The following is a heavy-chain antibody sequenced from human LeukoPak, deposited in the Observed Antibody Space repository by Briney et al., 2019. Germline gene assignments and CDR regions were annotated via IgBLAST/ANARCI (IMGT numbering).Heavy chain of an antibody. D-gene: IGHD6-19*01. V-gene: IGHV1-2*02. Sequence: ASVKASCKASGYTFTGYYMHWVRQAPGQGLEWMGWINPNSGGTNYAQKFQGRATMTRDTSISTAYMELSRLRSDDTAVYYCARGEQWLVESHFDYWGQGTLVTVSS. J-gene: IGHJ4*02. CDR3: ARGEQWLVESHFDY. CDR1: GYTFTGYY. CDR2: INPNSGGT.